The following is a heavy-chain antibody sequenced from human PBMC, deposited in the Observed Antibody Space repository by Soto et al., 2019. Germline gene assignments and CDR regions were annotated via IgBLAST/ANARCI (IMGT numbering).Heavy chain of an antibody. D-gene: IGHD6-19*01. CDR1: RVTFSKFI. Sequence: QVQLEQSGGEVKKPGSSVKVSCKASRVTFSKFIVTWVRQAPGLGLEWVGGIIPIFGTANYEQKFQGSVTITADESTSTSNMEVNNLRSEDTAVYYCAKVRYSSPMGYYYGMDVW. V-gene: IGHV1-69*01. CDR3: AKVRYSSPMGYYYGMDV. CDR2: IIPIFGTA. J-gene: IGHJ6*01.